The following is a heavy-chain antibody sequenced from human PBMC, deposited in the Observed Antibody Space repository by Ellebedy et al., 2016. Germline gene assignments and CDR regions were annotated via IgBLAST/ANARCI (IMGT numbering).Heavy chain of an antibody. D-gene: IGHD1-14*01. J-gene: IGHJ5*02. Sequence: ASVKVSXXASGYTFTSYYMHLVRQAPGQGLEWMGIINPSGGSTSYAQKFQGRVTMTRDTSTSTVYMELSSLRSEDTAVYYCARGGTSFNWFDPWGQGPLVTVSS. V-gene: IGHV1-46*01. CDR3: ARGGTSFNWFDP. CDR1: GYTFTSYY. CDR2: INPSGGST.